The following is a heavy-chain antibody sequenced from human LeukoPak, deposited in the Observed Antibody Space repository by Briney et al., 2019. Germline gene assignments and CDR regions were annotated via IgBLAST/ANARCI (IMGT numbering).Heavy chain of an antibody. D-gene: IGHD2-2*01. V-gene: IGHV4-59*01. CDR3: ARDHQGYCSSTSCPDSDYYYYYMDV. CDR2: IYYSGST. CDR1: GGSFSGYY. Sequence: SETLSLTCAVYGGSFSGYYWSWIRQPPGKGLEWIGYIYYSGSTNYNPSLKSRVTISVDTSKNQFSLKLSSVTAADTAVYYCARDHQGYCSSTSCPDSDYYYYYMDVWGKGTTVTVSS. J-gene: IGHJ6*03.